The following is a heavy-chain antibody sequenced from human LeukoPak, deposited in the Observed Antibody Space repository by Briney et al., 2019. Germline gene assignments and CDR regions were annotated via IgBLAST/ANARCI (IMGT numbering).Heavy chain of an antibody. CDR2: ISAYNGNT. CDR1: GYTFTSYG. D-gene: IGHD3-22*01. J-gene: IGHJ4*02. CDR3: ARAVNYDEALDFDY. V-gene: IGHV1-18*01. Sequence: ASVKVSCKASGYTFTSYGISWVRQAPGQGLEWMGWISAYNGNTNYAQKLQGRVTMTTGTSTSTAYMELRSLRSDDTAVYYCARAVNYDEALDFDYWGQGTLVTVSS.